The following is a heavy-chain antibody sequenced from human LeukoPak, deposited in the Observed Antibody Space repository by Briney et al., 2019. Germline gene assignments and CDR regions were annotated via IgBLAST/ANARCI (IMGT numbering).Heavy chain of an antibody. CDR3: AKDISVAAAEGGDFDY. Sequence: GGSLRLSCAASGFIFDDYAMHWVRQAPGKGLEWVSGISWNSGSINYADSVKGRFAISRDNAKNSLYLRMNSLRSEDTALYYCAKDISVAAAEGGDFDYLGQGTLVTVSS. D-gene: IGHD6-13*01. CDR2: ISWNSGSI. CDR1: GFIFDDYA. J-gene: IGHJ4*02. V-gene: IGHV3-9*01.